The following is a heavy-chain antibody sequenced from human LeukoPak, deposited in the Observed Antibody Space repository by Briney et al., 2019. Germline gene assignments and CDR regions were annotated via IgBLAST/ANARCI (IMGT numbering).Heavy chain of an antibody. V-gene: IGHV3-7*05. J-gene: IGHJ4*02. D-gene: IGHD1-26*01. CDR3: ARDSAWASDS. Sequence: PGGSLRLSCAASGSTFSSYWMSWVRQAPGKGLEWVANIKEDGSEKYYVDSVKGRFTISRDNAKNSLYLQMNSLRADDTAVYYCARDSAWASDSWGQGTLVTVSS. CDR1: GSTFSSYW. CDR2: IKEDGSEK.